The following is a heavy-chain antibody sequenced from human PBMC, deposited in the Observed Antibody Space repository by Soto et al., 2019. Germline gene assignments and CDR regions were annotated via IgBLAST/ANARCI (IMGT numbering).Heavy chain of an antibody. J-gene: IGHJ6*02. Sequence: GGSLRLSCAASGFTFSSYEMNWVRQAPGKGLEWVSYISSSGSTIYYADSVKGRFTISRDNAKNSLYLQMNSLRAEDTAVYYCATDYYGSGSYGPGEYYYGMDVWGQGTTVTAP. V-gene: IGHV3-48*03. CDR1: GFTFSSYE. CDR3: ATDYYGSGSYGPGEYYYGMDV. D-gene: IGHD3-10*01. CDR2: ISSSGSTI.